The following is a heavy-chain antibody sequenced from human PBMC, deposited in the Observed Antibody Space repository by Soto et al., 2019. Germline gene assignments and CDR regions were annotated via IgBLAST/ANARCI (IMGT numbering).Heavy chain of an antibody. CDR3: ARDGTTRYCTNGVCFPEYYFDY. V-gene: IGHV3-7*01. J-gene: IGHJ4*02. Sequence: EVQLVESGGGLVQPGGSLRLSCAASGFTFSSYWMSWVRQAPGKGLEWVANIKQDGSEKYYVDSVKGRFTISRDNAKNSLYLKMNSLSAEDTAVYYCARDGTTRYCTNGVCFPEYYFDYWGQGTLVTVSS. D-gene: IGHD2-8*01. CDR1: GFTFSSYW. CDR2: IKQDGSEK.